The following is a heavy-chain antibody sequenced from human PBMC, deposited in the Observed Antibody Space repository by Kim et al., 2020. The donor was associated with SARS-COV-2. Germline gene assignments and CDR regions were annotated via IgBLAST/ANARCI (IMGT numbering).Heavy chain of an antibody. Sequence: SETLSLTCAVYGGSFSGYYWSWIRQPPGKGLEWIGEINHSGSTNYNPSLKSRVTISVDTSKNQFSLKLSSVTAADTAVYYCAREGEYYYDSSGYYYFSKLGKDYYGMDVWGQGTTVTVSS. CDR3: AREGEYYYDSSGYYYFSKLGKDYYGMDV. CDR1: GGSFSGYY. J-gene: IGHJ6*02. V-gene: IGHV4-34*01. CDR2: INHSGST. D-gene: IGHD3-22*01.